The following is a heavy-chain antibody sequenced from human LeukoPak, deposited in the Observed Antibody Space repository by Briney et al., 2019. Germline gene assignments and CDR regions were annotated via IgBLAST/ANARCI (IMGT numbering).Heavy chain of an antibody. D-gene: IGHD3-10*01. Sequence: GGPVKVSCKASGYTFTGYYMHWVRQAPGQGLEWMGWINPNSGGTNYAQKFQGRVTMTRDTSISTAYMELSRLRSDDTAVYYCARDFSWFGELLWPGYWGQGTLVTVSS. J-gene: IGHJ4*02. CDR2: INPNSGGT. V-gene: IGHV1-2*02. CDR3: ARDFSWFGELLWPGY. CDR1: GYTFTGYY.